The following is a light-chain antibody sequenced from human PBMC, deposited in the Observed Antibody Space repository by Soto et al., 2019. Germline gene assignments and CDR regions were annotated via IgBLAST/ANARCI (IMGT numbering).Light chain of an antibody. J-gene: IGKJ4*01. V-gene: IGKV3-15*01. CDR1: QSIANR. CDR2: GAS. Sequence: EIVMTQSPATLSVSPGERATLSCRASQSIANRLAWYQQKPGQAPRLPIYGASTRATGVPARFSGSGSGTEFTLTISSLQSEDFAVYYCQQYNNWLALTFGGGTKVEIK. CDR3: QQYNNWLALT.